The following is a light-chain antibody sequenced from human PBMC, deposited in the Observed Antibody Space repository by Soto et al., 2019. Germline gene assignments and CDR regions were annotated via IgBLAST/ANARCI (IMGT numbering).Light chain of an antibody. CDR2: AAS. CDR1: QSVSNNY. Sequence: EIVLTQSPGTLSLSPGERATLSCRASQSVSNNYLAWYQQKPAQAPRLLIYAASSRATGIPDRFSGSGSGTDFALTISRLEPEDFAVYYCQPYGTSPKTFGQGTKVEIK. J-gene: IGKJ1*01. CDR3: QPYGTSPKT. V-gene: IGKV3-20*01.